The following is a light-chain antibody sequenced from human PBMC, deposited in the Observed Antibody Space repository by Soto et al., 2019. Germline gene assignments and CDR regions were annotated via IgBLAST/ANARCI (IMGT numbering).Light chain of an antibody. CDR1: SGHSSYA. CDR2: LNTDGSH. J-gene: IGLJ2*01. V-gene: IGLV4-69*01. Sequence: QLVLTQSPSASASLGASVKLTCTLSSGHSSYAIAWHQQQPEKGPRYLMKLNTDGSHTNGDGIPDRFSGSSSGAERYLTISNLQSEDEADYYCQTWGTGIRAFGGGTKVTVL. CDR3: QTWGTGIRA.